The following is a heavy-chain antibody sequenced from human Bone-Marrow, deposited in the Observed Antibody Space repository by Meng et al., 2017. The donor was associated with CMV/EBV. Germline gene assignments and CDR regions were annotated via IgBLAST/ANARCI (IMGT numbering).Heavy chain of an antibody. CDR1: GFTFSSYA. CDR3: ARDLGPADSSGFSAPVLEY. Sequence: GGSLRLSCAASGFTFSSYAMHWVRQAPGKGLEYVSAISSNGGSTYYADSVKGRFTISRDNSKNTLYLQMGSLGAEDMAVYYCARDLGPADSSGFSAPVLEYWGPGIRV. CDR2: ISSNGGST. D-gene: IGHD3-22*01. V-gene: IGHV3-64*02. J-gene: IGHJ4*02.